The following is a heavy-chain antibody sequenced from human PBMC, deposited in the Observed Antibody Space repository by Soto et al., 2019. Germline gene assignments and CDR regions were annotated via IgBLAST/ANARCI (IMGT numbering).Heavy chain of an antibody. CDR3: ASRIAAAGTPLY. J-gene: IGHJ4*02. D-gene: IGHD6-13*01. CDR1: GGSISSGGYY. Sequence: PSETLSLTCTVSGGSISSGGYYWSWIRQHPGKGLEWIGYIYYSGSTYYNPSLKSRVTISVDTSKNQFSLKLSSVTAADTAVYYCASRIAAAGTPLYWGQGTLVTVSS. CDR2: IYYSGST. V-gene: IGHV4-30-4*08.